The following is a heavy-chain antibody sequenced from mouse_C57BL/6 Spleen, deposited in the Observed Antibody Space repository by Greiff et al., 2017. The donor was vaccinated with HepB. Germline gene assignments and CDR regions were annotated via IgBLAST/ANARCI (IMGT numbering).Heavy chain of an antibody. J-gene: IGHJ1*03. Sequence: QVQLKESGAELVRPGASVTLSCKASGYTFTDYEMHWVKQTPVHGLEWIGAIDPETGGTAYNQKFKGKAILTADKSSSTAYMELRSLTSEDSAVYYCTRSPITTVVATTRYFDVWGTGTTVTVSS. D-gene: IGHD1-1*01. CDR3: TRSPITTVVATTRYFDV. V-gene: IGHV1-15*01. CDR1: GYTFTDYE. CDR2: IDPETGGT.